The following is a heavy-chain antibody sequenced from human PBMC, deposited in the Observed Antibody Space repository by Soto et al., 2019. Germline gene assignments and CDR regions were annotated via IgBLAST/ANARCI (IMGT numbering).Heavy chain of an antibody. D-gene: IGHD3-3*01. CDR1: GYTFTSYD. CDR2: MNPNSGNT. CDR3: ARGRADFWSGYYSHYYMDV. Sequence: ASVKVSCKASGYTFTSYDINWVRQATGQGLEWMGWMNPNSGNTGYAQKFQGRVTMTRNTSISTAYMELSSLRSEDTAVYYCARGRADFWSGYYSHYYMDVWGKGTTVTVSS. J-gene: IGHJ6*03. V-gene: IGHV1-8*01.